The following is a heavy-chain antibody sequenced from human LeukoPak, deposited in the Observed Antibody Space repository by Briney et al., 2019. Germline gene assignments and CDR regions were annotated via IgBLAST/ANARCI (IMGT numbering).Heavy chain of an antibody. CDR3: ASSWSGYYAFYYYYYMDV. D-gene: IGHD3-3*01. J-gene: IGHJ6*03. CDR2: LIPIFGTA. Sequence: ASVKVSCKASGGTFSSYAISWVRQAPGQGLEWMGGLIPIFGTANYAQKFQGRVTITTDESTSTAYMELSSLRSEDTAVYYCASSWSGYYAFYYYYYMDVWGKGTTVTVSS. CDR1: GGTFSSYA. V-gene: IGHV1-69*05.